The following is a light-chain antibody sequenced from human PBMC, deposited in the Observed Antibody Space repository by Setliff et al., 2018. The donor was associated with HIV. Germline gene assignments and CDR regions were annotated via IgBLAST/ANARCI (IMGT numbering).Light chain of an antibody. J-gene: IGLJ1*01. CDR3: CSYAGSSTYV. CDR2: EVN. V-gene: IGLV2-23*02. Sequence: QSALTQPASVSGSPGQSITISCNGTSSDVGSYNLVSWYQQHPGKAPKLMIYEVNKRPSGVSYRFSGSKSGNTASLTISGLQAEDEADYYCCSYAGSSTYVFGTGTKVTVL. CDR1: SSDVGSYNL.